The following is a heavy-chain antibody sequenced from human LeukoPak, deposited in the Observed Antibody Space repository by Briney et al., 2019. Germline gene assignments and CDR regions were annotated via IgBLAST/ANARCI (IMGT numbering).Heavy chain of an antibody. CDR3: ARSGTHRVYYYGSGGRNERDWFDP. J-gene: IGHJ5*02. D-gene: IGHD3-10*01. CDR2: INHSGST. CDR1: GGSFSGYY. V-gene: IGHV4-34*01. Sequence: PSETLSLTCAVYGGSFSGYYWSWIRQPPGKGLEWIGEINHSGSTNYNPSLKSRVTISVDTSKNQFSLKLSSVTAADTAVYYCARSGTHRVYYYGSGGRNERDWFDPSGQGTLVTVSS.